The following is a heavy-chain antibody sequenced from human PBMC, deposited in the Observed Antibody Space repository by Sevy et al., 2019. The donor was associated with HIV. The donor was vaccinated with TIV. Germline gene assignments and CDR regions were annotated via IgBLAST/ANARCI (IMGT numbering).Heavy chain of an antibody. J-gene: IGHJ4*02. V-gene: IGHV3-7*01. CDR3: ARDKDDSGSYFWYFDY. CDR2: IKQDGSEK. Sequence: GGSLRLSCAVSGFTFSSYWMSWVRQAPGKGLEWVANIKQDGSEKYYVDSVKGRFTISRDNAKNSLYLQMNSLRAEDTAVYYCARDKDDSGSYFWYFDYWGQGNLVTVSS. D-gene: IGHD3-10*01. CDR1: GFTFSSYW.